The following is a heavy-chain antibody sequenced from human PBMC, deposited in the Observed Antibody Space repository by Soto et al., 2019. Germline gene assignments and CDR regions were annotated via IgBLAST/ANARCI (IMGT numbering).Heavy chain of an antibody. CDR1: GGSISSGDYY. V-gene: IGHV4-30-4*01. D-gene: IGHD5-12*01. CDR3: ARTRGYDWDWYFDL. CDR2: IYYSGRT. J-gene: IGHJ2*01. Sequence: QVQLQESGPGLVKPSQTLSLTCTVSGGSISSGDYYWSWIRQPPGKGLEWIGYIYYSGRTYYNPSLKGRGTISVDTPKTQSSLRLSAVPAAGTAVYYCARTRGYDWDWYFDLWGRGTLVTVSS.